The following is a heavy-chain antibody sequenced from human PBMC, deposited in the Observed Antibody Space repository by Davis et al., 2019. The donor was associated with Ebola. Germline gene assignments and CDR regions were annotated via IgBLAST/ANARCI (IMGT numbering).Heavy chain of an antibody. CDR1: GYTFTSYG. J-gene: IGHJ4*02. Sequence: AASVKVSCKASGYTFTSYGLSWVRQAPGQGLEWMGWITAYNGNTNYAQKFQGRVTITRDTSASTAYMELSSLTSEDTAVYYCASLIGNNWYYFDYWGQGTLVTVSS. V-gene: IGHV1-18*01. CDR2: ITAYNGNT. CDR3: ASLIGNNWYYFDY. D-gene: IGHD1-1*01.